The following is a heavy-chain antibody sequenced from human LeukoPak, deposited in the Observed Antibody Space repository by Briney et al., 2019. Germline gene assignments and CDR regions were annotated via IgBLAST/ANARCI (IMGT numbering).Heavy chain of an antibody. J-gene: IGHJ4*02. D-gene: IGHD6-19*01. Sequence: PGGSLRLSCAASGFTLSSHWMSWVRQAPGKGLEWVAIIKTDGSEEDYVDAVKGRFTISRDNAKNCLYLQMNNLRAEDTAVYYCARDWNGSGWPTDYWGQGTLVTVSS. CDR1: GFTLSSHW. V-gene: IGHV3-7*05. CDR2: IKTDGSEE. CDR3: ARDWNGSGWPTDY.